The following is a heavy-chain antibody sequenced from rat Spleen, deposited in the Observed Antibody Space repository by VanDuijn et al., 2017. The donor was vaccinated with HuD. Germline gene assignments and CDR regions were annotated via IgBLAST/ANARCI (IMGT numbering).Heavy chain of an antibody. CDR2: ISYEGSST. Sequence: EVQLVESGGGLVQPGRSLKLSCAASGFTFSDYYMAWVRQAPKKGLEWVASISYEGSSTYYGDSVQGRFTISRDNAKSTLYLQVDSLRSEDTATYYCARPNYPGFNYFDYWGQGVMVTVSS. CDR3: ARPNYPGFNYFDY. CDR1: GFTFSDYY. J-gene: IGHJ2*01. D-gene: IGHD1-4*01. V-gene: IGHV5-22*01.